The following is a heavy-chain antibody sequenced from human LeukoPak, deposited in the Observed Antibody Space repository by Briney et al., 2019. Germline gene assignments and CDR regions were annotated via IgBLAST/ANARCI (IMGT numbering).Heavy chain of an antibody. CDR3: ARLSPRHFDY. Sequence: SETLSLTCTVSGGSISSSSYYWGWIRQSPGKGLEWIGSIYYSGSTYYNPSLKSRVTISVDTSKNQFSLKLSSVTAADTAVYYCARLSPRHFDYWGQGTLVTVSS. CDR1: GGSISSSSYY. V-gene: IGHV4-39*01. CDR2: IYYSGST. J-gene: IGHJ4*02.